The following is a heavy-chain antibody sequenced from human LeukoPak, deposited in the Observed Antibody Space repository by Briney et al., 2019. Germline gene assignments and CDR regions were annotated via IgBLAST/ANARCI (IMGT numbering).Heavy chain of an antibody. Sequence: GGSLRLSCAASGFTFSRYAMTWVRQAPGKGLEWVSGISGGVVSTYYADSVKGRFTISRDNSKNTLYLQMNSLRADDTAVYYCARDRLHYGEYEKTLDYWGQGTLVTVSS. CDR2: ISGGVVST. CDR3: ARDRLHYGEYEKTLDY. V-gene: IGHV3-23*01. J-gene: IGHJ4*02. D-gene: IGHD4-17*01. CDR1: GFTFSRYA.